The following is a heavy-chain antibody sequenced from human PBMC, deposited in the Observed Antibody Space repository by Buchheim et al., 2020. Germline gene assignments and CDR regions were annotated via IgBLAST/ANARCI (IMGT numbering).Heavy chain of an antibody. Sequence: QVQLVESGGGVVQPGRFLRLSCAASGFTFSSYAMHWVRQAPGKGLEWVAVISYDGSNKYYADSVKGRFTISRDNSKNTLYLQMNSLRAEDTAVYYCARDRQRGYSYLRYYYYGMDVWGQGTT. V-gene: IGHV3-30-3*01. CDR2: ISYDGSNK. CDR1: GFTFSSYA. CDR3: ARDRQRGYSYLRYYYYGMDV. J-gene: IGHJ6*02. D-gene: IGHD5-18*01.